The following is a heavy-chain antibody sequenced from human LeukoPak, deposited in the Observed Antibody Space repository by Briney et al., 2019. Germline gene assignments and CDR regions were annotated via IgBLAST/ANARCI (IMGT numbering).Heavy chain of an antibody. Sequence: KPSETLSLTCTVSGGSISSYYWSWIRQPPGKGLEWIGYIYYSGSTNYNPSLKSRVTISVDTSKNQFSLKLSSVTAADTAVYYCAREGRAIWGQGTMVTVSS. J-gene: IGHJ3*02. CDR3: AREGRAI. CDR2: IYYSGST. CDR1: GGSISSYY. V-gene: IGHV4-59*01.